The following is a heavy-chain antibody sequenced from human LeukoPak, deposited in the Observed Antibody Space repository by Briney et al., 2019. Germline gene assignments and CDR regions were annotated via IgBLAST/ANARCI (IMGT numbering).Heavy chain of an antibody. J-gene: IGHJ4*02. D-gene: IGHD5-24*01. V-gene: IGHV4-39*01. CDR3: ARASPWLQLFL. Sequence: PSETLSLTCTVSGGSISSNSYYWGWIRQPPGKGLEWIGSIYYSGSTYYNPCLKSRVTVSVDTAKSQFSLKVSSVTAADTAVYYCARASPWLQLFLWGQGTLVTVSS. CDR2: IYYSGST. CDR1: GGSISSNSYY.